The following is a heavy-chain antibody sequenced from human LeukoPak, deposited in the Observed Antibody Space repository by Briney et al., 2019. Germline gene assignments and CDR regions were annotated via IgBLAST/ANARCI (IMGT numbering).Heavy chain of an antibody. D-gene: IGHD6-19*01. CDR2: IYTSGST. CDR1: GGSTSSYY. CDR3: ARGLIAVAGTVYYYYYMDV. J-gene: IGHJ6*03. V-gene: IGHV4-4*07. Sequence: SETLSLTCTVSGGSTSSYYWSWIRQPAGKGLEWIGRIYTSGSTNYNPSLKSRVTMSVDTSKNQFSLKLSSVTAADTAVYYCARGLIAVAGTVYYYYYMDVWGKGTTVTISS.